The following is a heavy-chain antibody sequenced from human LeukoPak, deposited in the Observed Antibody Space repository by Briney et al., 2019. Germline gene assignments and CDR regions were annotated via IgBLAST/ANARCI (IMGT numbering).Heavy chain of an antibody. Sequence: GGSLRLSCAASGFTFSSYAMHWDRQAPGKGLEWVAVISYDGSNKYYADSVKGRFTISRDNSKNTLYLQMNSLRAEDTAVYYCARDFYDSSGSLRANAFDIWGQGTMVTVSS. CDR2: ISYDGSNK. CDR3: ARDFYDSSGSLRANAFDI. D-gene: IGHD3-22*01. CDR1: GFTFSSYA. J-gene: IGHJ3*02. V-gene: IGHV3-30-3*01.